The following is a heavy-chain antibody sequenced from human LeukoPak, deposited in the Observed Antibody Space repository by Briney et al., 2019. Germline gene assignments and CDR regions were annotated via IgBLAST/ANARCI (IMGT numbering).Heavy chain of an antibody. CDR2: IFGSGGSP. CDR1: GFTFGSHA. V-gene: IGHV3-23*01. D-gene: IGHD5-18*01. J-gene: IGHJ4*02. CDR3: GKTTVGYSSGQKPAWPVDY. Sequence: GGSLRLSCEASGFTFGSHAMYWVRQAPGKGLEWVAGIFGSGGSPHYADSVRGRFTISRDNSRNTVYLQINSLRAEDTAVYYCGKTTVGYSSGQKPAWPVDYWGQGTLVTVSS.